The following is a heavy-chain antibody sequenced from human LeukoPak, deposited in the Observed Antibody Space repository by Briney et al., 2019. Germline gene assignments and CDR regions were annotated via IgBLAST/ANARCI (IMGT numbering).Heavy chain of an antibody. CDR2: IYHSGST. D-gene: IGHD6-13*01. Sequence: SETLSLTCTVSGASISSGSYSWSWIRQPPGKGLEWIGYIYHSGSTYYNPSLKSRVTISVDRSKNQFSLKLSSVTAADTAVYYCARSAYSSSFDYWGQGTLVTVSS. CDR3: ARSAYSSSFDY. V-gene: IGHV4-30-2*01. CDR1: GASISSGSYS. J-gene: IGHJ4*02.